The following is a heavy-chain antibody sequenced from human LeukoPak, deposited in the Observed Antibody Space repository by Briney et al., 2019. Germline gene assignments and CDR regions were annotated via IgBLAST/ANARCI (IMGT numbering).Heavy chain of an antibody. Sequence: PSGTLSLTCAVSGGSISSSNWWSWVRQPPGRGLEWIGYIYYSGGTKYNSSLKSRLTMSVDTSKNQFSLNLTSVTAADTAVYYCARETMFSGYYFDFWGQGILVTVSS. CDR1: GGSISSSNW. D-gene: IGHD3-10*02. CDR3: ARETMFSGYYFDF. V-gene: IGHV4-4*02. CDR2: IYYSGGT. J-gene: IGHJ4*02.